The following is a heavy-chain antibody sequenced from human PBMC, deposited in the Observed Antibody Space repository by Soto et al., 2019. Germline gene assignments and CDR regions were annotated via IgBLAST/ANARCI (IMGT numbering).Heavy chain of an antibody. Sequence: GGSLRLSCAASGFTFSSYGMHWVRQAPGKGLEWVAVISYDGSNKYYADSVKGRFTISRDNSKNTLYLQMNSLRAEDTAVYYCAKTRVAASWDYYYGMDVWGQGTTVTVSS. J-gene: IGHJ6*02. D-gene: IGHD1-26*01. V-gene: IGHV3-30*18. CDR2: ISYDGSNK. CDR3: AKTRVAASWDYYYGMDV. CDR1: GFTFSSYG.